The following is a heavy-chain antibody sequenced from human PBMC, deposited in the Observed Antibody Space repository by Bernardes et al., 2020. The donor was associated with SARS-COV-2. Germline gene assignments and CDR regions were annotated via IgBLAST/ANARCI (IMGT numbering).Heavy chain of an antibody. Sequence: GGSLRLSCAASGFTFSSYSMNWARQAPGKGLEWVSSISSSSSNIYYADSVKGRFAIARDNAKNSLYLQMNSLTAEDTAVYYCASDKTAAGTERNYDYYYGMDVWGQVTTVTVSS. D-gene: IGHD6-13*01. CDR1: GFTFSSYS. J-gene: IGHJ6*02. V-gene: IGHV3-21*01. CDR2: ISSSSSNI. CDR3: ASDKTAAGTERNYDYYYGMDV.